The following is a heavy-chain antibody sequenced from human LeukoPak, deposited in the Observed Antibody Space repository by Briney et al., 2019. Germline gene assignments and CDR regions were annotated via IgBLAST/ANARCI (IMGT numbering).Heavy chain of an antibody. CDR2: ISSSSSYT. J-gene: IGHJ6*01. V-gene: IGHV3-11*03. CDR3: AWAYYYYYGMDV. Sequence: PGGSLRLSCAASGFTFSDYYMSWIRQAPGEGPEWVSYISSSSSYTNYADSVKGRFTISRDNAKNSLYLKMNSLRAEDTAVYYCAWAYYYYYGMDVWGQGTTVTVSS. CDR1: GFTFSDYY.